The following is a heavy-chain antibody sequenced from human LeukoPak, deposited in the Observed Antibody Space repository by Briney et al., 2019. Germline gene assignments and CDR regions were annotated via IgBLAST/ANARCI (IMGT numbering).Heavy chain of an antibody. V-gene: IGHV3-23*01. CDR1: GITLSNYG. Sequence: PGGSLRLSCAVSGITLSNYGMSWVRQAPGKGLEWVAGIGGSGGATNYADSVKGRFTISRDNSKNTLYLQMNSLRAEDTAVYFCAKRGVVIRVFLVGFHKEAYYFDSWGQGALVTVSS. CDR2: IGGSGGAT. D-gene: IGHD3-10*01. J-gene: IGHJ4*02. CDR3: AKRGVVIRVFLVGFHKEAYYFDS.